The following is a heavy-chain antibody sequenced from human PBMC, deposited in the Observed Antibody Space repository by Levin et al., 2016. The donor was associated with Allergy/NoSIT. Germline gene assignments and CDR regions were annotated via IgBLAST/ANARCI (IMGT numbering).Heavy chain of an antibody. D-gene: IGHD1-1*01. J-gene: IGHJ4*02. CDR2: ISSSSSYI. CDR3: ARDEGRLLEYYIDY. V-gene: IGHV3-21*01. Sequence: VGQAPGKGLEWVSSISSSSSYIDYADSVQGRFTISRDNSKNTLYLQMSSLRAEGTAVYYCARDEGRLLEYYIDYWGQGTLVTVSS.